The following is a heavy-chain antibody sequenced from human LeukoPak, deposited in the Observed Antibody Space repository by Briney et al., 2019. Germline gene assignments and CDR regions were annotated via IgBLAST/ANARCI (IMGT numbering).Heavy chain of an antibody. V-gene: IGHV3-7*01. CDR1: GFTFSGYW. Sequence: GGSLRLSCAASGFTFSGYWMSWVRQTPGKGLEWVANIKHDGSDKYYVDSVKGRFTISRDNARNSLYLQMNSLRAEDTAVYYCARGRYWGQGTLVTVSS. J-gene: IGHJ4*02. CDR2: IKHDGSDK. CDR3: ARGRY.